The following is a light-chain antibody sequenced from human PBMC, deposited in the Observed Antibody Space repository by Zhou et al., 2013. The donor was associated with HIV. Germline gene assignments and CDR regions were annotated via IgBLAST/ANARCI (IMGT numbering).Light chain of an antibody. Sequence: DIQMTQSPSSVSASVGDRVTITCRASQGIKSWLAWYQQKPGQAPKLLIYATSSLQSGVPSRFSGSGSGTDFTLTISSLQPEDFATYYCQQANSFPFTFGPGNQSGY. J-gene: IGKJ3*01. V-gene: IGKV1-12*01. CDR2: ATS. CDR1: QGIKSW. CDR3: QQANSFPFT.